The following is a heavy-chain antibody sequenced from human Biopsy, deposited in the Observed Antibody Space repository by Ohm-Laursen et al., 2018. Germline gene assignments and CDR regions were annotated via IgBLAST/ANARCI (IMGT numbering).Heavy chain of an antibody. CDR2: ISHTGYT. CDR3: ARGSNEYGGLYFPH. J-gene: IGHJ1*01. D-gene: IGHD4-23*01. CDR1: GGYFTGHY. V-gene: IGHV4-59*11. Sequence: SDTLSLTCTVSGGYFTGHYWTWIRQPPGKGLEWIGHISHTGYTSYKSSLKSRVTISLDTSRKHFSLRLTSLAAADTAVYYCARGSNEYGGLYFPHWGQGTLVTVS.